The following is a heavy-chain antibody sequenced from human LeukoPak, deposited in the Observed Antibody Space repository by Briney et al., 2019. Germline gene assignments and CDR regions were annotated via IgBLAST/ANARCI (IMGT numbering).Heavy chain of an antibody. CDR2: INHSGST. Sequence: SETLPLTCAVYGGSFSGYYWSWIRQPPGKGLEWIGEINHSGSTNYNPSLKSRVTISVDTSKNQFSLKLSSVTAADTAVYYCARGRNRVPTYYFDYWGQGTLVTVSS. D-gene: IGHD2/OR15-2a*01. J-gene: IGHJ4*02. CDR1: GGSFSGYY. V-gene: IGHV4-34*01. CDR3: ARGRNRVPTYYFDY.